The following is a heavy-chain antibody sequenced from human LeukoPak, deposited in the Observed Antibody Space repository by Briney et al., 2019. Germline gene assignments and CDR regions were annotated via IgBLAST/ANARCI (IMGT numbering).Heavy chain of an antibody. CDR1: GFTFSNYW. Sequence: GGSLRLSCAASGFTFSNYWIHWVRQAPGKGLVWVSRINPAGNYANYADSVKGRFTISRDNAKNTLYLQMNSLRAEDTAVYYCARGAVAYWGDAFDIWGQGTMVTVSS. CDR2: INPAGNYA. D-gene: IGHD3-16*01. CDR3: ARGAVAYWGDAFDI. V-gene: IGHV3-74*01. J-gene: IGHJ3*02.